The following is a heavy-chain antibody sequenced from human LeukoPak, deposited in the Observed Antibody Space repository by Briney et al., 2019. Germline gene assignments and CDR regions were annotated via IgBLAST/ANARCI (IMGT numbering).Heavy chain of an antibody. Sequence: MTGGSLRLSCAASGFTFSSYSMNWVRQAPGKGLELVSSISSSSSYIYYADSVKGRFTISRDNAKNSLYLQMNSLRAEDTAVYYCARDSVAGVFDIWGQGTMVTVSS. V-gene: IGHV3-21*01. CDR2: ISSSSSYI. CDR1: GFTFSSYS. D-gene: IGHD6-19*01. CDR3: ARDSVAGVFDI. J-gene: IGHJ3*02.